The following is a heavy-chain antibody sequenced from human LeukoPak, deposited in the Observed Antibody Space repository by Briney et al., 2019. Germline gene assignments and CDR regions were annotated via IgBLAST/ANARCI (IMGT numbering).Heavy chain of an antibody. CDR3: ARHEDILGFDP. CDR1: GGSFSGYY. Sequence: PSETLSLTCAVYGGSFSGYYWSWIRQPPGKGLEWIGEINHSGSTNYNPSLKSRVTISVDTSKNQFSLKLSSVTAADTAVYYCARHEDILGFDPWGQGTLVTVSS. J-gene: IGHJ5*02. D-gene: IGHD3-9*01. V-gene: IGHV4-34*01. CDR2: INHSGST.